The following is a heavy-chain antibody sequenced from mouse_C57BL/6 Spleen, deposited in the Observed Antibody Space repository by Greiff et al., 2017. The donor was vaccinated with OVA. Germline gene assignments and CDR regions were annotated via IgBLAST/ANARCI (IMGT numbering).Heavy chain of an antibody. V-gene: IGHV1-64*01. CDR3: ARSGLLSYYFDY. J-gene: IGHJ2*01. CDR1: GYTFTSYW. D-gene: IGHD2-3*01. CDR2: IHPNSGST. Sequence: QVQLQQPGAELVKPGASVKLSCKASGYTFTSYWMHWVKQRPGQGLEWIGMIHPNSGSTNYNEKFKSKATLTVDKSSSTAYMQLSSLTSEDSAVYYCARSGLLSYYFDYWGQGTTLTVSS.